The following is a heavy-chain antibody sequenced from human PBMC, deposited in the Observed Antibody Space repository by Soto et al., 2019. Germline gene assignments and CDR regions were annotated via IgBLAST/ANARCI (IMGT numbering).Heavy chain of an antibody. V-gene: IGHV4-34*01. D-gene: IGHD6-19*01. Sequence: SETLSLTCAVSGGSISSGGYYWSWIRQPPGKGLEWIGEINHSGSTNYNPSLKSRVTISVDTSKNQFSLKLSSVTAADTAVYTCARAIAVAGVDSYYSYGMDVWAQGTTVPVSS. CDR1: GGSISSGGYY. J-gene: IGHJ6*02. CDR2: INHSGST. CDR3: ARAIAVAGVDSYYSYGMDV.